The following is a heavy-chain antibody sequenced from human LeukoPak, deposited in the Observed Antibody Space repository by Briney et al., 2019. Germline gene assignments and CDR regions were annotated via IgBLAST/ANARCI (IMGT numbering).Heavy chain of an antibody. CDR3: ARDRAYSYGNVEDY. CDR1: GCTFSSYA. CDR2: IIPILGIA. D-gene: IGHD5-18*01. Sequence: SVKVSCKASGCTFSSYAISWVRQAPGQGLEWMGRIIPILGIANYAQKFQGRVTITADKSTSTAYMELSSLRSEDTAVYYCARDRAYSYGNVEDYWGQGTLVTVSS. J-gene: IGHJ4*02. V-gene: IGHV1-69*04.